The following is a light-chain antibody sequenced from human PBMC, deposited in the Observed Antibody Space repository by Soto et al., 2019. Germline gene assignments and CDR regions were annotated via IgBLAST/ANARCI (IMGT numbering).Light chain of an antibody. CDR2: DTS. CDR1: PGVDRY. V-gene: IGKV3-11*01. J-gene: IGKJ3*01. CDR3: QHRRDSPPG. Sequence: EIVLKQSPATLSLSPGETATLSYRASPGVDRYLAWYQQKVGQSPRLIIYDTSNRATGVPPRFSGSGYGTDFTLTITSLQPEDYALYFCQHRRDSPPGFGPGTRVEIK.